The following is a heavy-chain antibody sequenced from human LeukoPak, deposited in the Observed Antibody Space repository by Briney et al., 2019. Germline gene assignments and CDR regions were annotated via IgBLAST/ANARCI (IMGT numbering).Heavy chain of an antibody. CDR1: GLTFSSYW. D-gene: IGHD3-10*02. V-gene: IGHV3-74*01. CDR3: AELGITMIGGV. Sequence: GGSLRLSCAASGLTFSSYWMHWVRQAPGKGLVWVSRINSDGSSTSYADSVKGRFTISRDNAKNSLYLQMNSLRAEDTAVYYCAELGITMIGGVWGKGTTVTISS. CDR2: INSDGSST. J-gene: IGHJ6*04.